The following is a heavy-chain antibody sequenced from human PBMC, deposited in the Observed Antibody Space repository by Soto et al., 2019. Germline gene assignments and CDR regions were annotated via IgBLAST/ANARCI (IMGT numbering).Heavy chain of an antibody. V-gene: IGHV4-59*12. CDR2: IYYNGNT. CDR3: ARARATIAAAAIFDC. Sequence: SETLSLTCTVSGDSISTYYWSWIRHPPGKGLEWIAYIYYNGNTNYNPSLKSRVTISVDTSKNQFSLKLYSVTAADTAVYYCARARATIAAAAIFDCWGQGTLVTVSS. J-gene: IGHJ4*02. D-gene: IGHD6-13*01. CDR1: GDSISTYY.